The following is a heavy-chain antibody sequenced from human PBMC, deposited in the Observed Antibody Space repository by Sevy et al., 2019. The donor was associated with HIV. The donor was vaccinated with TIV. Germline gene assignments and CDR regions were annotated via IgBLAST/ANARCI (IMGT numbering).Heavy chain of an antibody. V-gene: IGHV3-7*03. D-gene: IGHD7-27*01. CDR1: GLTFNNYW. J-gene: IGHJ4*02. Sequence: GGSLRLSCAASGLTFNNYWMTWVRQAPGKGLEWVANIKQDGGDKYYMESVKGRFNISRDNTKNSLYLQLNSLRAEDTAVYHCARSWDYWGQMGYWGQGTLVTVSS. CDR2: IKQDGGDK. CDR3: ARSWDYWGQMGY.